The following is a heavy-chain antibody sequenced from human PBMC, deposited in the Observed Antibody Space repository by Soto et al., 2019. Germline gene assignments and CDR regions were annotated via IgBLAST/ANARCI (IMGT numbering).Heavy chain of an antibody. CDR1: GFIFEKFG. Sequence: GGSLRLSCAASGFIFEKFGMSWFRQAPGKGLEWISSISGSGFKKYYADSVKGRFTISRDNSKSTVYLELNNLSAEDTAVYHCAKNQGVELVPLATVDWFDPWGQGSVVTVSS. J-gene: IGHJ5*02. CDR3: AKNQGVELVPLATVDWFDP. V-gene: IGHV3-23*01. CDR2: ISGSGFKK. D-gene: IGHD1-26*01.